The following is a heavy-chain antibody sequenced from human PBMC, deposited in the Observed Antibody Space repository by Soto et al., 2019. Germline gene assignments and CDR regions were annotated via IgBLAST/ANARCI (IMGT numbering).Heavy chain of an antibody. Sequence: GGSLRLSCAASGFTFSGYYIHWIRRAPGKGLEWISYISGNGGGIQYAASARGRFTISRDNAENAVYLEMDSLRDEDTAVYYCASVVIGVLQTAFDYWGQGTLVTVSS. CDR2: ISGNGGGI. CDR1: GFTFSGYY. J-gene: IGHJ4*02. V-gene: IGHV3-11*01. CDR3: ASVVIGVLQTAFDY. D-gene: IGHD2-21*01.